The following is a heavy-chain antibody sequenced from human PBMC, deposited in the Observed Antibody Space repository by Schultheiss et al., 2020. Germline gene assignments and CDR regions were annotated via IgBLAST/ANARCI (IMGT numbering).Heavy chain of an antibody. J-gene: IGHJ4*02. CDR3: ARGQHYFDY. Sequence: ASVKVSCKASGYTFTSYDINWVRQATGQGLEWMGWMNPNSGNTGYAQKFQGRVTMTEDTSTDTAYMELISLRSEDTAVYYCARGQHYFDYWGQGTLVTVSS. D-gene: IGHD6-13*01. V-gene: IGHV1-8*01. CDR2: MNPNSGNT. CDR1: GYTFTSYD.